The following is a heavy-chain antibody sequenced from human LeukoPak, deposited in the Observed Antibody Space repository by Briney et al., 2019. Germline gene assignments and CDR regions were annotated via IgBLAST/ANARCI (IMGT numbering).Heavy chain of an antibody. Sequence: SETLSLTCTVSGGSISSYYWSWIRQPAGKGLEWIGRIYTSGSTNYNPSLKSRVTMSVDTSKNQFSLKLSSVTAADTAVYYCARGPHKRGVEYYFDYWGQGTLVTVSS. CDR3: ARGPHKRGVEYYFDY. CDR2: IYTSGST. J-gene: IGHJ4*02. CDR1: GGSISSYY. V-gene: IGHV4-4*07.